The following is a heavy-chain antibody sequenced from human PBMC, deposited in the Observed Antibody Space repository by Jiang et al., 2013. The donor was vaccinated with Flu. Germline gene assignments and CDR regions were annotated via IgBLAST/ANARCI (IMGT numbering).Heavy chain of an antibody. V-gene: IGHV1-69*02. D-gene: IGHD2-21*02. CDR2: IIPILGIA. J-gene: IGHJ3*02. CDR1: GGTFSSYT. Sequence: GAEVKKPGSSVKVSCKASGGTFSSYTISWVRQAPGQGLEWMGRIIPILGIANYAQKFQGRVTITADKSTSTAYMELSSLRSEDTAVYYCAGRLGEIVVVTAIVAFDIWGQGTMVTVSS. CDR3: AGRLGEIVVVTAIVAFDI.